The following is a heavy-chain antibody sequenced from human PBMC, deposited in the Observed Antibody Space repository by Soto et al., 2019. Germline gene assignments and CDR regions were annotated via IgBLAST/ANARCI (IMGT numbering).Heavy chain of an antibody. V-gene: IGHV3-30-3*01. D-gene: IGHD3-3*01. CDR2: ISYDGSNK. J-gene: IGHJ6*02. CDR3: ARVARFLEWLLYSYYYYGMDV. Sequence: QVQLVESGGGVVQPGRSLRLSCAASGFTFSSYAMHWVRQAPGKGLEWVAVISYDGSNKYYADSVKGRFTISRDNSKNTLYLQMTSLRAEDTAVYYCARVARFLEWLLYSYYYYGMDVWGQGTTVTVSS. CDR1: GFTFSSYA.